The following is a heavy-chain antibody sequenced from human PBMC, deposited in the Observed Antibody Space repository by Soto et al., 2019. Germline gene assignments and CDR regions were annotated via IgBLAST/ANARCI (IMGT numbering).Heavy chain of an antibody. CDR3: AGLQLWSQY. CDR1: VFSIGGSNYF. Sequence: SETLSLSCTVSVFSIGGSNYFWGWILQSPGTGLEWLGTIYSSGSTYYNPSLKSRITMSLDTPKNQFSLKLSSVTAEDTAVYYCAGLQLWSQYWGQGTLVTVSS. V-gene: IGHV4-39*01. CDR2: IYSSGST. D-gene: IGHD5-18*01. J-gene: IGHJ4*02.